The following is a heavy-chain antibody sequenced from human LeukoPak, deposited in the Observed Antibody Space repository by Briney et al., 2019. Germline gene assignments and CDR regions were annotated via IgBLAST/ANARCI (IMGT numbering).Heavy chain of an antibody. CDR1: GFTFSSYA. J-gene: IGHJ4*02. CDR2: ISYDGSNK. CDR3: ARDSSGYFPDY. Sequence: PGRSLRLSCAASGFTFSSYAMHWVRQAPGKGLEWVAVISYDGSNKYYADSVKGRFTISRDNSKNTLYLQMNSLRAEDTAVYYCARDSSGYFPDYWGQGTLVTVSS. D-gene: IGHD3-22*01. V-gene: IGHV3-30-3*01.